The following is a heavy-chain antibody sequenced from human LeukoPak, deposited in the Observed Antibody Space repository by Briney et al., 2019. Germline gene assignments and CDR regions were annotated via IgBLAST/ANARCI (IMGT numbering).Heavy chain of an antibody. D-gene: IGHD1-14*01. CDR2: ISAYNGNT. CDR1: GYSFSSYG. CDR3: ARGYKPPDFDY. V-gene: IGHV1-18*01. Sequence: GASVKVSCKASGYSFSSYGITWVRQAPGQGLEWMGWISAYNGNTNYAQNLQGRVTMTTDTSTSTAYMELRTLTSDDTAVYYCARGYKPPDFDYWGQGTLVTVFS. J-gene: IGHJ4*02.